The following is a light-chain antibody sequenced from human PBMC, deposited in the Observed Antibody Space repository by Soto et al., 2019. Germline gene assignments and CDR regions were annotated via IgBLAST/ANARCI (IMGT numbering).Light chain of an antibody. V-gene: IGLV2-8*01. J-gene: IGLJ2*01. CDR3: SSYAGSNNFVV. CDR2: EVS. Sequence: QSALTQPPSASGSTGESVTISCTGTSSDVGGYNYVSWYQQHPGKAPKLMIYEVSKRPSGVPDRFSGSKSGNTASLTVSGLQAEDEADYYCSSYAGSNNFVVFCGGIKLTVL. CDR1: SSDVGGYNY.